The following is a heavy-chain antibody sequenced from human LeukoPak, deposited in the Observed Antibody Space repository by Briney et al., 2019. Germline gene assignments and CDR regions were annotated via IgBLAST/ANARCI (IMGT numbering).Heavy chain of an antibody. J-gene: IGHJ4*02. CDR2: ISGSGGST. Sequence: HPGGSLRLSCAAPGFTASSNYMSWVRQAPGKGLEWVSAISGSGGSTYYADSVKGRFTISRDNSKNTLYLQMNSLRAEDTAVYYCAKALRIGSSWYYFDYWGQGTLVTVSS. CDR3: AKALRIGSSWYYFDY. CDR1: GFTASSNY. V-gene: IGHV3-23*01. D-gene: IGHD6-13*01.